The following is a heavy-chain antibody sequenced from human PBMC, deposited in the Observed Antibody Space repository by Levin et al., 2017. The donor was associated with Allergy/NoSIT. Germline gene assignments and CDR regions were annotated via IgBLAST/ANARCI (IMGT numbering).Heavy chain of an antibody. CDR2: IYYSGST. D-gene: IGHD2-2*02. CDR1: GGSISSGDYY. J-gene: IGHJ3*02. CDR3: ARVKYPPPNAFDI. Sequence: TSETLSLTCTVSGGSISSGDYYWSWIRQPPGKGLEWIGYIYYSGSTYYNPSLKSRVTISVDTSKNQFSLKLSSVTAADTAVYYCARVKYPPPNAFDIWGQGTMVTVSS. V-gene: IGHV4-30-4*01.